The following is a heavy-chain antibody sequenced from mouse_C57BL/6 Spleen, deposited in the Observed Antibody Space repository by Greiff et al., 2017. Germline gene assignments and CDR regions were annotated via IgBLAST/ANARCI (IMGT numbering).Heavy chain of an antibody. CDR1: GYTFTSYW. D-gene: IGHD2-4*01. CDR3: ARFDDYETWFAY. V-gene: IGHV1-64*01. J-gene: IGHJ3*01. CDR2: IHPNSGST. Sequence: QVHVKQPGAELVKPGASVKLSCKASGYTFTSYWMHWVKQRPGQGLEWIGMIHPNSGSTNYNEKFKSKATLTVDKSSSTAYMQLSSLTSEDSAVYYCARFDDYETWFAYWGQGTLVTVSA.